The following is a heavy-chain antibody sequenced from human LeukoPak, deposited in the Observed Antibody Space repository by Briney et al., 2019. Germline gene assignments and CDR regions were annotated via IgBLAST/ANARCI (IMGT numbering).Heavy chain of an antibody. D-gene: IGHD6-13*01. V-gene: IGHV1-8*01. J-gene: IGHJ5*02. CDR2: MNPNSGNT. Sequence: ASVKVSCKASGYTFTSYDINWVRQATGQGLEWMGWMNPNSGNTGYAQKFQGRVTMTRNTSISTAYVELSSLRSEDTAVYYCARGGRAIKPQLEGNWFDPWGQGTLVTVSS. CDR3: ARGGRAIKPQLEGNWFDP. CDR1: GYTFTSYD.